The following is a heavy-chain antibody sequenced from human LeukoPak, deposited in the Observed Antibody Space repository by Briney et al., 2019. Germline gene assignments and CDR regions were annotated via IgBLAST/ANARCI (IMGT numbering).Heavy chain of an antibody. V-gene: IGHV3-49*03. CDR2: IRSKAYGGTT. Sequence: GGSQRLSCTASGFTFGDYAMSWFRQAPGKGLEWVGFIRSKAYGGTTEYAASVKGRFTISRDDSKSIAYLQMNSLKTEDTAVYYCTRGGVVVRGVNYYGMDVWGQGTTVTVSS. CDR1: GFTFGDYA. CDR3: TRGGVVVRGVNYYGMDV. D-gene: IGHD3-10*01. J-gene: IGHJ6*02.